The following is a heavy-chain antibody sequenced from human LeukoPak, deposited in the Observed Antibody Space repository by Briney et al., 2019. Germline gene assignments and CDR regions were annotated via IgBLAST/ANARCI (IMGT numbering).Heavy chain of an antibody. J-gene: IGHJ3*02. CDR3: ARFSADWNDAFDI. D-gene: IGHD1-1*01. CDR1: GGSFSGYY. V-gene: IGHV4-34*01. CDR2: INHSGST. Sequence: SETLSLTCAVYGGSFSGYYWSWIRQPPGKGLEWIGEINHSGSTSYNPSLKSRVTISVDTSKNQFSLKLSSVTAADTAVYCCARFSADWNDAFDIWGQGTMVTVSS.